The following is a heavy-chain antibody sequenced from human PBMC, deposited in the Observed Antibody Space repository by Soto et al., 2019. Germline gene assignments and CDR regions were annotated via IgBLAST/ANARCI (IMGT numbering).Heavy chain of an antibody. V-gene: IGHV4-34*01. D-gene: IGHD6-13*01. CDR1: GGSFSGYY. CDR3: AVTTAYSSDY. J-gene: IGHJ4*02. CDR2: INHSGST. Sequence: SETLSITCAVYGGSFSGYYWSWIRQPPGKGLEWIWEINHSGSTNYNPSLKSRVTISVDTSKNQFSLKLSSVTAADTAVYYCAVTTAYSSDYWGQGTLVTVSS.